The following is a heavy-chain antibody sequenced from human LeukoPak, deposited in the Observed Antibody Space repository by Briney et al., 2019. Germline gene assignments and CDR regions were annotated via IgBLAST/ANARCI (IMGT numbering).Heavy chain of an antibody. V-gene: IGHV1-2*02. CDR1: GYTFTGYY. Sequence: ASVKVSYKASGYTFTGYYMHWVRQAPGQGIEWMGWINPNSGGTNYAQKFQGGVTMTRDTSVSTACMELSRLRSDDTAVYYCARVKGSGYYNDAFDIWGQGTMVTVSS. CDR3: ARVKGSGYYNDAFDI. CDR2: INPNSGGT. J-gene: IGHJ3*02. D-gene: IGHD3-22*01.